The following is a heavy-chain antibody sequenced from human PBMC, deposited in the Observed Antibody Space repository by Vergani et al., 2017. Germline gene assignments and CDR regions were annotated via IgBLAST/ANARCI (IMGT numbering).Heavy chain of an antibody. Sequence: EVQLLESGGGLVQPGGSLRLSCAASGFTFSSYWMSWVRQAPGKGLEWVANIKQDGSEKYYVDSVKGRFTISRDNAKNSLYLQMNSLRAEDTAVYYCARGFIAAAGYWYFDLWGRGTLVTVSS. D-gene: IGHD6-13*01. CDR3: ARGFIAAAGYWYFDL. CDR2: IKQDGSEK. V-gene: IGHV3-7*01. CDR1: GFTFSSYW. J-gene: IGHJ2*01.